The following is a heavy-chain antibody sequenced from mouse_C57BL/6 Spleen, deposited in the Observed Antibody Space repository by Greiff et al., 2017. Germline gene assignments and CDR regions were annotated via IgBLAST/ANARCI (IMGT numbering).Heavy chain of an antibody. V-gene: IGHV3-6*01. J-gene: IGHJ3*01. CDR1: GYSITSGYY. CDR2: ISYDGSN. CDR3: ARDTTVAPFAY. D-gene: IGHD1-1*01. Sequence: EVQRVESGPGLVKPSQSLSLTCSVTGYSITSGYYWNWIRQFPGNKLEWMGYISYDGSNNYNPSLKNRISITRDTSKNQFFLKLNSVTTEDTATYYCARDTTVAPFAYWGQGTLVTVSA.